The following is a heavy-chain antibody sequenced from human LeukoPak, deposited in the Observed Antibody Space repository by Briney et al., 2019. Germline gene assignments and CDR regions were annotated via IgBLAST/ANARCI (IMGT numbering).Heavy chain of an antibody. J-gene: IGHJ6*02. CDR3: ARRAGIVATTEYYYYYGMDV. Sequence: SVKVSCKSSGGTVSSYAIIWVRQAPGQGLEWMGGIIPIFGTANYAQKFQGRVTITADESTSTAYMELSSLRSEDTAVYYCARRAGIVATTEYYYYYGMDVWGQGTTVTVSS. CDR1: GGTVSSYA. D-gene: IGHD5-12*01. CDR2: IIPIFGTA. V-gene: IGHV1-69*13.